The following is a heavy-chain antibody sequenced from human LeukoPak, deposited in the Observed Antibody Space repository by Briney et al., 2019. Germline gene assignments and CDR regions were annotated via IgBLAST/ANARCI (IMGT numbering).Heavy chain of an antibody. CDR3: VRGSNNYDTTGFDH. CDR1: GFTFTSYD. J-gene: IGHJ4*02. Sequence: PGGSLRLSCTASGFTFTSYDMHWVRQATGKGLEWVSAIGTAGDTYYPVSVRGRFTISRENAKKSLYLRMNSLRAGDTAVYYCVRGSNNYDTTGFDHWGQGTLVTVSS. D-gene: IGHD1-1*01. V-gene: IGHV3-13*04. CDR2: IGTAGDT.